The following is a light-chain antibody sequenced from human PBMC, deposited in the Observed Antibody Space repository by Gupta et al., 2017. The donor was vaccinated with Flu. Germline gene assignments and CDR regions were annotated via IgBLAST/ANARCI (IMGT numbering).Light chain of an antibody. CDR1: SSDVGAVNY. J-gene: IGLJ2*01. CDR3: SSYTTSSTVV. Sequence: SITISCTGTSSDVGAVNYVSWYQQHPGKAPKVMIYDVSDRPSGLSNRFSGSKSGNTASLTISGLQAEDEADYYCSSYTTSSTVVFGGGTKLTVL. V-gene: IGLV2-14*03. CDR2: DVS.